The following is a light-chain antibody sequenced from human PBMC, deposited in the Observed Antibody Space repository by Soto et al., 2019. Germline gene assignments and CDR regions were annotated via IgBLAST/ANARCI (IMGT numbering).Light chain of an antibody. CDR3: SSYTSSSTHV. CDR1: SSDVGGYNY. J-gene: IGLJ1*01. Sequence: SVLSHPAYVSASAVQSITISCPGTSSDVGGYNYVSWYQQHPGKAPKLMIYDVSNRPSGVSDRFSGSKSGNTASLTISGLQAEDEADYYCSSYTSSSTHVFGTGSKVTV. CDR2: DVS. V-gene: IGLV2-14*01.